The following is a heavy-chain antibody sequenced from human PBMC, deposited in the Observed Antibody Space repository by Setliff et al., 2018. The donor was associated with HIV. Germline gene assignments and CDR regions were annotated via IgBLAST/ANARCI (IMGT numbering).Heavy chain of an antibody. Sequence: SVKVSCKASGGTLSSYAISWVRQAPGQGLEWMGRIIPISGTANNAQKFQGRVTMTKDTSTGIAYLELRSLRPDDTALYFCARRADWFDLWGQGTLVTVSS. J-gene: IGHJ5*02. CDR2: IIPISGTA. CDR1: GGTLSSYA. CDR3: ARRADWFDL. V-gene: IGHV1-69*05.